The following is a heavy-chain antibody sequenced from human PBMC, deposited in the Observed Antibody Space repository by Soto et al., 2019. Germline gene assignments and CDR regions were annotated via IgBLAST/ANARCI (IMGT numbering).Heavy chain of an antibody. V-gene: IGHV6-1*01. D-gene: IGHD5-18*01. CDR2: TYYRSKWYN. J-gene: IGHJ6*02. CDR1: GDSVSSNRAA. CDR3: ARETGYSYGYYYYYGMDV. Sequence: PSQTLSLTCAISGDSVSSNRAAWNWIRQSPSRGLEWLGRTYYRSKWYNDYAVSVKSRITINADTSMNQFSLQLNSLTPEDTAVYYCARETGYSYGYYYYYGMDVWGQGTTVTVSS.